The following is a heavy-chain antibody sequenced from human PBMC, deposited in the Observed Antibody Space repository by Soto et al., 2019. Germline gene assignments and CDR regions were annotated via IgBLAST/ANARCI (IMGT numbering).Heavy chain of an antibody. J-gene: IGHJ4*02. CDR1: GFIFEDYD. D-gene: IGHD2-21*01. CDR3: VKGTFSRSKVIFDY. Sequence: PGGSLRLSCVASGFIFEDYDMHWVRQVPGKGLEWVSSITSNSDAIKYADSVKGRFTLSRDNAKNSMYLEMNSLRVEDTAFYFCVKGTFSRSKVIFDYLGQGTLVTFSS. CDR2: ITSNSDAI. V-gene: IGHV3-9*01.